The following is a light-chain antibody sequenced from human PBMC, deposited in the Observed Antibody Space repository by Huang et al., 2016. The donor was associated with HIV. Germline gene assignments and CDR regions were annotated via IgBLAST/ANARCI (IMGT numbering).Light chain of an antibody. V-gene: IGKV4-1*01. CDR1: QSVLYSSNNKNY. CDR3: QQYYSTPQT. CDR2: WES. J-gene: IGKJ1*01. Sequence: DIVMTQSPDSLAVSLGEWATINCKSSQSVLYSSNNKNYLAWYQQKPGPPPKLLIYWESIRESGVPDRFSGSGSGTDFTLTISSLQAEDVAVYYCQQYYSTPQTFGQGTKVEI.